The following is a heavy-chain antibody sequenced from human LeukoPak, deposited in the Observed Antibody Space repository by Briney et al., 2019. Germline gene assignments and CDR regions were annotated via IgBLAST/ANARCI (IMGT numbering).Heavy chain of an antibody. D-gene: IGHD6-13*01. CDR2: IYSSGST. J-gene: IGHJ4*02. CDR3: ARVDVSTWSHFDN. Sequence: TLSLTCTVSGGSITTGSYYWSWIRQPTGKALEWIGRIYSSGSTNYNPSLKSRVTISVDTSNNQFSLNLNYVTAADTAVYYCARVDVSTWSHFDNWGQGTLVTVSS. CDR1: GGSITTGSYY. V-gene: IGHV4-61*02.